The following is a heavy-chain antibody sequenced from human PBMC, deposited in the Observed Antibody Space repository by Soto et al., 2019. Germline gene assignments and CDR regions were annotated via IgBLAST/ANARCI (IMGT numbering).Heavy chain of an antibody. CDR3: ASSQDHSGHEAFDV. Sequence: SVKVSCKASGGTFSSYTISWVRQAPGQGLEWMGRIIPILGIANYAQKFQGRVTITADKSTSTAYVELSSLRSEDTAGYYCASSQDHSGHEAFDVWRQGSIVSVS. J-gene: IGHJ3*01. D-gene: IGHD2-15*01. CDR1: GGTFSSYT. CDR2: IIPILGIA. V-gene: IGHV1-69*02.